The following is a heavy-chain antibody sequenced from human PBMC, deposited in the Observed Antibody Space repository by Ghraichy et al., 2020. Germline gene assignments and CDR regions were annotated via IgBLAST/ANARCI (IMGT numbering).Heavy chain of an antibody. D-gene: IGHD4-23*01. V-gene: IGHV3-23*01. J-gene: IGHJ4*02. CDR3: AKGGGNSIFDY. CDR2: ISYDGDSP. Sequence: GSLRLSCAASGLTFRNYAMSWVRQAPGKGLEWVSAISYDGDSPYYADFVKGRFTISRDNSQNTLYLQMNSLRAEDTAVYYCAKGGGNSIFDYWGQGTLVTVSS. CDR1: GLTFRNYA.